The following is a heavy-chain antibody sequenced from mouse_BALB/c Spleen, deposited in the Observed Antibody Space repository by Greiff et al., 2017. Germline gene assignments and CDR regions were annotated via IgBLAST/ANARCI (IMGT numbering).Heavy chain of an antibody. CDR1: GYTFTDYN. V-gene: IGHV1S29*02. CDR3: ARGIYYDYDDAMDD. Sequence: VQLQQSGPELVKPGASVKISCKASGYTFTDYNMPWVKQSHGKSLEWIGYIYPYNGGTGYNQKFKSKATLTVDNSSSTAYMERRSLTSEDSAVYYWARGIYYDYDDAMDDWGQGTSVTVSS. D-gene: IGHD2-4*01. J-gene: IGHJ4*01. CDR2: IYPYNGGT.